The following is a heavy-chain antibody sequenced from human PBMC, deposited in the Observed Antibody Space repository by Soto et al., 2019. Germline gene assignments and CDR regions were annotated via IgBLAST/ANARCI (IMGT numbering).Heavy chain of an antibody. J-gene: IGHJ6*02. CDR1: GFSFDDYA. CDR3: AKDRGSGSYAANYYYYGMDV. V-gene: IGHV3-9*01. CDR2: LNWNSGSI. Sequence: EEQLVESGGGLVQPGRSLRLSCAASGFSFDDYAIHWVRQAPGKGLEWVSGLNWNSGSIGYADSVKGRFTISRDNAKTSLYLQMNSLRVEDTAFYYCAKDRGSGSYAANYYYYGMDVWGQGTTVTVSS. D-gene: IGHD3-10*01.